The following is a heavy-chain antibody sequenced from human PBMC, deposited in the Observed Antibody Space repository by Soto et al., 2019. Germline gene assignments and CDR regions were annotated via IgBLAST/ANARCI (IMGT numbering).Heavy chain of an antibody. D-gene: IGHD3-3*01. J-gene: IGHJ3*02. V-gene: IGHV6-1*01. CDR3: AARITIFGVVIEAFDI. Sequence: SQTLSLTCAISGDSVSSNSAAWNWIRQSPSRGLEWLGRTYYRSKWYNDYAVSVKSRITTNPDTSKNQFSLQLNSVTPEDTAVYYCAARITIFGVVIEAFDIWGQGTMVTVSS. CDR2: TYYRSKWYN. CDR1: GDSVSSNSAA.